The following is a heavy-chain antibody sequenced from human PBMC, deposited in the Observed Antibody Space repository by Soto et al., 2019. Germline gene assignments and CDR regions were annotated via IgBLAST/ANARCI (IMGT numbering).Heavy chain of an antibody. Sequence: PGESLKISCQPSGYTFSNYRIAWVRQRPGRGLEWIGFIYPADSSATYSPSFPGHVIMSVDRSIRTAFLQWNSLEASDTAIYYCARHSSTSVRAPLEFWGPGTLVTVSS. V-gene: IGHV5-51*01. D-gene: IGHD2-2*01. CDR2: IYPADSSA. CDR3: ARHSSTSVRAPLEF. J-gene: IGHJ4*02. CDR1: GYTFSNYR.